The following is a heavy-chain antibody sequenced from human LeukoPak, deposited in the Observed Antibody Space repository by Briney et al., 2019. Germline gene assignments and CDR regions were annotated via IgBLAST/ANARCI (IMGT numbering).Heavy chain of an antibody. V-gene: IGHV5-51*01. CDR3: ARRLMGSSSSSWYYFDY. CDR2: IYPGDSDT. Sequence: GESLKISCKGSGYSFTSYWIGWVRQMPGKGLEWMGIIYPGDSDTRYSPSFQGQVTISADKSISTAYLQWSSLKASDTAMYYCARRLMGSSSSSWYYFDYWGQGTLVTVSS. J-gene: IGHJ4*02. D-gene: IGHD6-6*01. CDR1: GYSFTSYW.